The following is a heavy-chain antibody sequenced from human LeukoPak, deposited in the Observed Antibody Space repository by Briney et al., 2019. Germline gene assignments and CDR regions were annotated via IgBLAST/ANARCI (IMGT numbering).Heavy chain of an antibody. Sequence: GGSLRLSCAASGFTFSSYGMHWVRQAPGKGLEWVAVISYDGSNKYYADSVKGRFTISRDNSKNTLYLQMNSLRAEDMAVYYCAKYDSSGHQDYYYYGMDVWGQGTTVTVSS. D-gene: IGHD3-22*01. J-gene: IGHJ6*02. CDR2: ISYDGSNK. CDR1: GFTFSSYG. CDR3: AKYDSSGHQDYYYYGMDV. V-gene: IGHV3-30*18.